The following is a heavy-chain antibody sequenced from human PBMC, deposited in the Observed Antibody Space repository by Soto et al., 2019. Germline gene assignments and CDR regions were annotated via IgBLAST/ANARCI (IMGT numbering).Heavy chain of an antibody. CDR1: GFTFSSYA. V-gene: IGHV3-23*01. J-gene: IGHJ4*02. CDR3: AKDSEIGWELPPVDY. Sequence: PGGSLRLSCAASGFTFSSYAMSWVRQAPGKGLEWVSAISGSGGSTYYADSVKGRFTISRDNSKNTLYLQMNSLRAEDTAVYYCAKDSEIGWELPPVDYWGQGTLVSVSS. D-gene: IGHD1-26*01. CDR2: ISGSGGST.